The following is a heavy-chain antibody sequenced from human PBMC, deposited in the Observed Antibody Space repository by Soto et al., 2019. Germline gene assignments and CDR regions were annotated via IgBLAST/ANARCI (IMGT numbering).Heavy chain of an antibody. Sequence: QVQLQQWGAGLLKPSETLSLTCAVYGGSFSGYYWSWIRQPPGKGLEWIGEINHSGSTNYNPSLKSRVTISVDTSKNQFSLKLSSVTAADTAVYYCARVAMYSSSWYGRVDYWGQGTLVTVSS. CDR3: ARVAMYSSSWYGRVDY. J-gene: IGHJ4*02. D-gene: IGHD6-13*01. CDR2: INHSGST. CDR1: GGSFSGYY. V-gene: IGHV4-34*01.